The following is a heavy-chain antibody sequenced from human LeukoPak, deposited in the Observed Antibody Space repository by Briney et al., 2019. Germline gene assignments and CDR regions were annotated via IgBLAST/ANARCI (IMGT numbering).Heavy chain of an antibody. D-gene: IGHD6-13*01. CDR3: ARVYSSSWSYWYFDL. CDR2: INPNSGGT. J-gene: IGHJ2*01. Sequence: ASVKVSCKASGYTFTGYYMHWVRQAPGQGLEWMGWINPNSGGTNYAQKFQGRVTMTRDTSISTAYMELSRLRSDDTAVYYCARVYSSSWSYWYFDLWGRGTLVTVSS. CDR1: GYTFTGYY. V-gene: IGHV1-2*02.